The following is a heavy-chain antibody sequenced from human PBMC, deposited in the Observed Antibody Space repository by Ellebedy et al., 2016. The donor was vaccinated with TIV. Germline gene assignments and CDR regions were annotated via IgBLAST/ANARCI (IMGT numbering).Heavy chain of an antibody. V-gene: IGHV3-74*01. D-gene: IGHD2-8*01. Sequence: LSLTCAASGFTFSNYWMHWVRQAPGKGLMWVSNIDSDGSTTIYADSVKGRFTISRDNAKNTPYLQMNSLTVEDTGVYYCARGSDGQDYWGQGTLVTVSS. CDR2: IDSDGSTT. CDR3: ARGSDGQDY. CDR1: GFTFSNYW. J-gene: IGHJ4*02.